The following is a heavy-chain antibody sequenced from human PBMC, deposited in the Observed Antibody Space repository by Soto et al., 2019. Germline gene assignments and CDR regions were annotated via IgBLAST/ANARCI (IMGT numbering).Heavy chain of an antibody. CDR3: ARDHGKWQQLVAEYFQH. D-gene: IGHD6-13*01. Sequence: QVQLVESGGGVVQPGRSLRLSCAASRFTFSSYGMHWVRQAPGKGLEWVAVIWYDGSNKYYADSVKGRFTISRDNSKNTLYLQMNSLRAEDTAVYYCARDHGKWQQLVAEYFQHWGQGTLVTVSS. J-gene: IGHJ1*01. V-gene: IGHV3-33*01. CDR2: IWYDGSNK. CDR1: RFTFSSYG.